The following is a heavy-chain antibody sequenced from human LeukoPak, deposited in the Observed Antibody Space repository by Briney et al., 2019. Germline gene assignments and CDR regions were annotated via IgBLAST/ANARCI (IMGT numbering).Heavy chain of an antibody. J-gene: IGHJ4*02. D-gene: IGHD6-19*01. V-gene: IGHV3-21*01. CDR3: ARTRLKVGWSDY. Sequence: VGSLRLSCAASGFTFGSYSMNWVRQAPGKGLEWVSSISSSSSYIYYADSVKGRFTISRDNAKNSLYLQMNSLRAEDTAVYYCARTRLKVGWSDYWGQGTLVTVSS. CDR1: GFTFGSYS. CDR2: ISSSSSYI.